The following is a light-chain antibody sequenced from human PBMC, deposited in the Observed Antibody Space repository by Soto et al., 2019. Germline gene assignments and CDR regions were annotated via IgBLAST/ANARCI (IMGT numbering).Light chain of an antibody. CDR1: SSDVGGYNY. J-gene: IGLJ1*01. CDR2: DVS. Sequence: QSALTQPRSVSGSPGQTVTISCTGTSSDVGGYNYVSWYQQHPGKAPKVMIYDVSERPSGVPDRFSGSKSGNSASLAISGLQAEDEADYYCYSYAGSPRDVFGTGTKLTVL. CDR3: YSYAGSPRDV. V-gene: IGLV2-11*01.